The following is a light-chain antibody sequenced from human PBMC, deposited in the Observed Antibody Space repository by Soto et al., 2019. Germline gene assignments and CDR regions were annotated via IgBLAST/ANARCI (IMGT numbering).Light chain of an antibody. CDR2: DAS. CDR1: QSVSSY. J-gene: IGKJ1*01. CDR3: QQRSNWPPWT. Sequence: EIVLTQSAAALSLSPGERATLSCRASQSVSSYLAWYQQKPGQAPRLLIYDASNRATGIPARFSGSGSGTDFTLTISSLEPEDFAVYYCQQRSNWPPWTFGQGTKAAIK. V-gene: IGKV3-11*01.